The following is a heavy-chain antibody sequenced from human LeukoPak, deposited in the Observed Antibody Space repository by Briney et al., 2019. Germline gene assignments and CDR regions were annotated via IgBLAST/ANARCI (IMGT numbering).Heavy chain of an antibody. CDR3: ARAAAAGTKVDY. D-gene: IGHD6-13*01. CDR1: GFTFSSYR. V-gene: IGHV3-21*01. J-gene: IGHJ4*02. Sequence: GGSLRLSCAASGFTFSSYRMNWVRQAPGKGLEWVSSISSSSSYIYYADSAKGRFTISRDNAKNSLYLQMNSLRAEDTAVYYCARAAAAGTKVDYWGQGTLVTVSS. CDR2: ISSSSSYI.